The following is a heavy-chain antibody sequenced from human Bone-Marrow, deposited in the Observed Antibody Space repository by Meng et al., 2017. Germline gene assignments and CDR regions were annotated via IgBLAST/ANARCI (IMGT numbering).Heavy chain of an antibody. Sequence: QLQLPQSSPRLVKPSQTLPLHCAISGDSVSGHRALWHWVRQSPSRGLEWLGHTYYRSQWQSHYGASVKSRISIYADTSRNQFSLILNSVTPEDTAVYYCASWYGESWGQGTLVTVSS. CDR1: GDSVSGHRAL. CDR2: TYYRSQWQS. J-gene: IGHJ4*02. CDR3: ASWYGES. D-gene: IGHD3-10*01. V-gene: IGHV6-1*01.